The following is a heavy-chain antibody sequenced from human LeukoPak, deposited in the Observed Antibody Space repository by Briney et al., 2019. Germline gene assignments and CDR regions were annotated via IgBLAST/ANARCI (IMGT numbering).Heavy chain of an antibody. CDR1: GGSISSYY. J-gene: IGHJ4*02. V-gene: IGHV4-59*01. CDR2: IYYSGST. D-gene: IGHD3-10*01. CDR3: AAENRGLFDY. Sequence: SETLSLTCTVSGGSISSYYWSWIPQPPGKGLEWIGYIYYSGSTNYNPSLKSRVTISVDTSKNQFSLKLSSVTAADTAVYYCAAENRGLFDYWGQGTLVTVSS.